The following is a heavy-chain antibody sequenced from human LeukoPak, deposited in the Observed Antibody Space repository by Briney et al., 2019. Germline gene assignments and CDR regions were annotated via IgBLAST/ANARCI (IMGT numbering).Heavy chain of an antibody. D-gene: IGHD2-2*01. V-gene: IGHV4-38-2*01. CDR1: GYSISRGYY. CDR2: IYHSGST. Sequence: SETLSLTCAVSGYSISRGYYWGWIRPPPGKGLEWIGRIYHSGSTYYNPSLKSRVTISVDTSKNQVSLKLSSVTAADTAVYYCASSAVVVPAAGWAFDIWGQGTMVTVSS. J-gene: IGHJ3*02. CDR3: ASSAVVVPAAGWAFDI.